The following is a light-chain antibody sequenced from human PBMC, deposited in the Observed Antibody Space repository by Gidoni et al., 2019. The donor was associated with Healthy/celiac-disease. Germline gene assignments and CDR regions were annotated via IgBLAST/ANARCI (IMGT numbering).Light chain of an antibody. CDR3: QQNYSRLYS. CDR2: GAS. V-gene: IGKV3-15*01. Sequence: EIVMPQSPATLSVSPGERATLTCRASQSISSNLSWYQQKPGQAPRLLIYGASTTPTGIPARFSGSGSGTEFTLTISSLQSEDFAVYYCQQNYSRLYSFGQGTKLEIK. CDR1: QSISSN. J-gene: IGKJ2*03.